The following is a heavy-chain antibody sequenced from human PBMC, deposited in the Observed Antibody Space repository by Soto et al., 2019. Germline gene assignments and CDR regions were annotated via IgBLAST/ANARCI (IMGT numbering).Heavy chain of an antibody. J-gene: IGHJ2*01. Sequence: QVQLQESGPGLVKPSETLSLTCTVSGGSISSYYWSWIRQPPGKGLEWIGYIYYRGRTNYNPSLKSRVTLSVDTSKNQFTLKLSSVTAADTAMYYCARFNWYFDLWGRGTLVTVSS. CDR3: ARFNWYFDL. CDR1: GGSISSYY. CDR2: IYYRGRT. V-gene: IGHV4-59*01.